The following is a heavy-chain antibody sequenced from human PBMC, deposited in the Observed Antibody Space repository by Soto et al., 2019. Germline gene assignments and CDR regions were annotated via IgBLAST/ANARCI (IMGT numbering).Heavy chain of an antibody. Sequence: ASVKVSCKASGYTFTSYGISWVRQAPGQGLEWMGWISAYNGNTNYAQKLQGRVTMTTDTSTSTAYMELRSLRSDDTAVYYCARDKSRLLRIAAYYFDYWGQGTLVTVSS. CDR1: GYTFTSYG. D-gene: IGHD6-6*01. CDR2: ISAYNGNT. V-gene: IGHV1-18*01. CDR3: ARDKSRLLRIAAYYFDY. J-gene: IGHJ4*02.